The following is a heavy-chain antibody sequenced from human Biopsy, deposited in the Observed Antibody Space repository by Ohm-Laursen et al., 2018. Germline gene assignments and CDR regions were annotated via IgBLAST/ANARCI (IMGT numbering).Heavy chain of an antibody. Sequence: SVKVSCKASGGTFTNHAVGWVRQAPGQGLEWVGSSIPLFNTANYADKFQGRVTLTVDKSTTTAYMELSSLRSEDTAIYYCARFPLGAYDDSGSYRAVEHWYFDLWGRGTLVTASS. CDR2: SIPLFNTA. CDR1: GGTFTNHA. D-gene: IGHD3-22*01. V-gene: IGHV1-69*06. CDR3: ARFPLGAYDDSGSYRAVEHWYFDL. J-gene: IGHJ2*01.